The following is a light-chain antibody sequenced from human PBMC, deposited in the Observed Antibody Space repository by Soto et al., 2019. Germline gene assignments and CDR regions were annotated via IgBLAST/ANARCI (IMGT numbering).Light chain of an antibody. CDR3: QQLDSYPLT. J-gene: IGKJ4*01. CDR1: QGSSSD. V-gene: IGKV1-9*01. Sequence: IPLTQSPSSRSASVGDRVTITFRASQGSSSDLAWYQQNPGKTPKLLIYVVSTLQSGVPSRFSGSGSGTHFTLTISSLQPEDFATYSCQQLDSYPLTFGGGTTVDI. CDR2: VVS.